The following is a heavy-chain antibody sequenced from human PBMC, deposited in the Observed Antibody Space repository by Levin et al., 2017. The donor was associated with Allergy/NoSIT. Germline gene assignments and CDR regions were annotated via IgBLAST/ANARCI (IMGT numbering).Heavy chain of an antibody. CDR1: DFTLSNYW. Sequence: GGSLRLSCVASDFTLSNYWMGWVRQAPGKGLEWVANINQGGGEKYYVDSVKGRFIISRDNVKNSMYLQMNSLRDEDTAVFSCVRGGFRGAIDYWGQGTLVTVSS. J-gene: IGHJ4*02. CDR2: INQGGGEK. V-gene: IGHV3-7*01. CDR3: VRGGFRGAIDY. D-gene: IGHD4-17*01.